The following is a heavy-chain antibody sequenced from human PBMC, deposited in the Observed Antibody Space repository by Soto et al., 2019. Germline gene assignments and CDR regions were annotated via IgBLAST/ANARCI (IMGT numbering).Heavy chain of an antibody. CDR2: IYFRGST. D-gene: IGHD6-13*01. Sequence: SETLSLTCTVSGGSISSYYWSWIRQPPGKGLEWIGYIYFRGSTHYNPSLKSRVSFSIDTSKNQFSLNLRSVTAADTAVYYCARDAYSSSWLDYWGQGTLVTVSS. CDR3: ARDAYSSSWLDY. V-gene: IGHV4-59*01. J-gene: IGHJ4*02. CDR1: GGSISSYY.